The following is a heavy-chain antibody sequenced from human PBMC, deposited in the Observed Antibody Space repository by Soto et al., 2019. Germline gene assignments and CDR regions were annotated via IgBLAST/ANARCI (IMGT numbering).Heavy chain of an antibody. CDR3: ARSDEMATTGYYYDY. J-gene: IGHJ4*02. D-gene: IGHD5-12*01. V-gene: IGHV1-18*04. Sequence: QVQLVQSGAEVKKPGASVKVSCKASGYTFNSYGVSWVRQAPGQGLEWMGWISVYSGNRNYTQRFQGRVTLTTDTSTSTAYMELWTLRSDDTAVYYCARSDEMATTGYYYDYWGQGTLVTVSS. CDR1: GYTFNSYG. CDR2: ISVYSGNR.